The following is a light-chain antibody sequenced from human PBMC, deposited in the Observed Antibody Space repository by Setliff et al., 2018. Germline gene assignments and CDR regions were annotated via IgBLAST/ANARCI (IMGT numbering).Light chain of an antibody. V-gene: IGLV6-57*01. Sequence: NFMLTQPHSVSESPGKTVTISCTRSSGSIASNYVQWYQQRPGSSPTSVIYEDDQRPSGVPDRFSGSIDSSSNSASLTISGLKTEGEADYYCQSYDNSNPDVFGTGTKVTVL. CDR2: EDD. CDR3: QSYDNSNPDV. J-gene: IGLJ1*01. CDR1: SGSIASNY.